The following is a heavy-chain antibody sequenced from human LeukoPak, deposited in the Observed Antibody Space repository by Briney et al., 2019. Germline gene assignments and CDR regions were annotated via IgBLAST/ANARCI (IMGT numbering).Heavy chain of an antibody. CDR3: ARNWFDP. Sequence: GGSLRLSCAASGFTFSSFLMQWVRQAPGKGLVWVSRIHRDGSYTTYADSVKGRFTISRDKSKNTVYLQMNSLRFEDTAMYYCARNWFDPWGQGTLVTVSS. CDR1: GFTFSSFL. V-gene: IGHV3-74*01. CDR2: IHRDGSYT. J-gene: IGHJ5*02.